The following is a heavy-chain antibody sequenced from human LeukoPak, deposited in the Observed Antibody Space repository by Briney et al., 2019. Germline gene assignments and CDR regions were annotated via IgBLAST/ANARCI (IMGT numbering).Heavy chain of an antibody. CDR3: ARDTTYYYGSGSYLPLL. CDR2: ISAYNGNT. J-gene: IGHJ4*02. D-gene: IGHD3-10*01. V-gene: IGHV1-18*01. Sequence: GASVKVSCKASGYTFTSYGISWVRQAPGQGLEWMGWISAYNGNTNYAQKLQGRVTMTTDTSTSTAYMELRSLRPDDTAVYYCARDTTYYYGSGSYLPLLWGQGTLVTVSS. CDR1: GYTFTSYG.